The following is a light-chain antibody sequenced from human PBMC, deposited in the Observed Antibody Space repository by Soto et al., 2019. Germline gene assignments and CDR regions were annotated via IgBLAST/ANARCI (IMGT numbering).Light chain of an antibody. Sequence: QSVRTQPASVSGSPGQSITISCSGSISDVGSSGPVSWYQHHPGQVPKLIIYEGSRRPSGVSSRFSGSKTGNTASLTITGLQAEDEANYYCCSYVGARTYVFGTGTKVTVL. J-gene: IGLJ1*01. V-gene: IGLV2-23*01. CDR2: EGS. CDR1: ISDVGSSGP. CDR3: CSYVGARTYV.